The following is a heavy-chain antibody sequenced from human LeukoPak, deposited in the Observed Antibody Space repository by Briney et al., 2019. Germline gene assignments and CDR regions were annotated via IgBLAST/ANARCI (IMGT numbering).Heavy chain of an antibody. J-gene: IGHJ4*02. CDR2: IYPGDSDN. V-gene: IGHV5-51*01. Sequence: GESLKISCQGSGYSFTTYWIAWVRQMPGKGLEWMGIIYPGDSDNRYSPSFQGQVTMSADKSLSTAYLQWSSLKASDTAMYYCARKDNGYSLHPYDYWGQGTLVTVSS. CDR3: ARKDNGYSLHPYDY. D-gene: IGHD5-24*01. CDR1: GYSFTTYW.